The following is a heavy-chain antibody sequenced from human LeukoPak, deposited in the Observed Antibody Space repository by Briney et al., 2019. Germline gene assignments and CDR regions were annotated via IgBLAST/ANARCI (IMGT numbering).Heavy chain of an antibody. D-gene: IGHD3-22*01. CDR2: ISSSSSTI. CDR1: GFTFSSYS. V-gene: IGHV3-48*01. Sequence: PGGFLRLSCAASGFTFSSYSMTWVRQAPGKGLEWLSYISSSSSTIYYADSVKGRFTISRDNAKNSLFLQMNSLRAEDTAVYYCARDEYYDSSGYTSWGQGTLVTVSS. CDR3: ARDEYYDSSGYTS. J-gene: IGHJ4*02.